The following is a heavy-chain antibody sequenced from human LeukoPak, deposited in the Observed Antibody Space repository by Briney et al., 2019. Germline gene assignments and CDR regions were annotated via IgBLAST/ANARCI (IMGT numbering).Heavy chain of an antibody. D-gene: IGHD3-10*01. J-gene: IGHJ6*03. CDR1: GFTFSSYG. Sequence: GGSLRLSCAASGFTFSSYGMHWVRQAPGKGLEWVAFIRYDGSNKYYADSVKGRFTISRDNSKNTLYLQMNSLRAEDTAVYYCAGGNEVRFGEFYYYYYMDVWGKGTTVTISS. V-gene: IGHV3-30*02. CDR3: AGGNEVRFGEFYYYYYMDV. CDR2: IRYDGSNK.